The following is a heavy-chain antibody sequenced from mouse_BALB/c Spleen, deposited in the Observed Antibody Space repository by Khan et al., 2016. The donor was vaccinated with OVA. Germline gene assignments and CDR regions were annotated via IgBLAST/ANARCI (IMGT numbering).Heavy chain of an antibody. J-gene: IGHJ3*01. Sequence: EVELVESGPDLVKPGASVKMSRKASGYSFTGYYMNWVKQSHGKSLECIGRVNPNTGNTNYNQKFRGKAIFIVDTSSSTAYMELRSLTSEDSAVYYCARGYDFFAYWGQGTLVTVSA. V-gene: IGHV1-26*01. CDR1: GYSFTGYY. D-gene: IGHD2-14*01. CDR2: VNPNTGNT. CDR3: ARGYDFFAY.